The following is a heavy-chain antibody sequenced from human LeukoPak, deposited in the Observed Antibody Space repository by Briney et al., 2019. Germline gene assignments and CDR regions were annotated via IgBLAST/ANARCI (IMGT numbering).Heavy chain of an antibody. Sequence: GKSLRLSCAASGFTFSSYAMHWVRQAPGKGLEWVAVISYDGSNKYYADSVKGRFTISRDNSKNTLYLQMNSLRAEDTAVYYCARALVDWGQGTLVTVSS. CDR1: GFTFSSYA. CDR3: ARALVD. D-gene: IGHD2-21*01. J-gene: IGHJ4*02. CDR2: ISYDGSNK. V-gene: IGHV3-30*01.